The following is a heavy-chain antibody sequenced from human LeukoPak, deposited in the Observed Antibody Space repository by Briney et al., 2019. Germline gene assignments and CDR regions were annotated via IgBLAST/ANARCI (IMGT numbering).Heavy chain of an antibody. CDR1: GGSISSYS. D-gene: IGHD1-1*01. Sequence: SETLSLTCTVSGGSISSYSWSWIRQPPGEGLEWIGYISNSGSTNYNPSLKSRVTISVDTSKNQLSLKLSSVTAADTAVYHCVRLQPNTGEWAFDIWGQGTMVSVSS. CDR2: ISNSGST. J-gene: IGHJ3*02. CDR3: VRLQPNTGEWAFDI. V-gene: IGHV4-59*01.